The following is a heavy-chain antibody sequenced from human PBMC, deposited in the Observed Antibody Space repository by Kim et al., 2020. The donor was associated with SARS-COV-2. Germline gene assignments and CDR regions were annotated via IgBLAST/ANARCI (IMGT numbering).Heavy chain of an antibody. D-gene: IGHD5-18*01. V-gene: IGHV1-69*13. J-gene: IGHJ4*02. Sequence: SVKVSCKASGYTFSSYAISWVRQAPGQGLEWMGGIIPIFGTANYAQKFQGRVTITADESTSTAYMELSRLRSEDTAVYYCAREHTARGQNHLDYWGQGTLVTVSS. CDR1: GYTFSSYA. CDR2: IIPIFGTA. CDR3: AREHTARGQNHLDY.